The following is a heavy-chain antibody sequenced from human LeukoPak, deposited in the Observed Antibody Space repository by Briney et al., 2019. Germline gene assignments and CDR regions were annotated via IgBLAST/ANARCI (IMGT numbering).Heavy chain of an antibody. V-gene: IGHV3-23*01. CDR1: GFTFSNA. CDR2: ISGSGGRT. Sequence: GGSLRLSCAASGFTFSNAMSWVRQAPGKGLEWVSAISGSGGRTFYADSVKGRFTISRDNSKNTLYLQMNSLRAEDSAVYFCAREGVNDASVSYYYFDYWGQGTLVTVSS. D-gene: IGHD3-10*01. J-gene: IGHJ4*02. CDR3: AREGVNDASVSYYYFDY.